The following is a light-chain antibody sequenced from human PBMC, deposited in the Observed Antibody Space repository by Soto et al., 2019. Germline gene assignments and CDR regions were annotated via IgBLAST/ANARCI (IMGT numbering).Light chain of an antibody. V-gene: IGLV3-21*02. CDR1: NIGARS. J-gene: IGLJ1*01. Sequence: SSELTQPPSVSVAPGQTARLTCGGNNIGARSVHWYHQRPGQAPVLVVYDGSVRPSGIPGRFSGSNSGNTATLTIKWVEAGDEGDYYCQVRDSRSDQEIFGGGTKVTVL. CDR3: QVRDSRSDQEI. CDR2: DGS.